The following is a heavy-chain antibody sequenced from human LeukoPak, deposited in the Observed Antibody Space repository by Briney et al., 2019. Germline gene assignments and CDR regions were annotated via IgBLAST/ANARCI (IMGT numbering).Heavy chain of an antibody. D-gene: IGHD2-15*01. CDR2: IIPLTGVV. J-gene: IGHJ4*02. V-gene: IGHV1-69*04. CDR3: ARGRPCSAGSCYAPDFDS. Sequence: ASVTVSCKTSADIFSSYAINWVRQAPGQGLEWMGRIIPLTGVVNYGQKLQTRVTISADKSTSTAYMEVSSLRFEDTAVYFCARGRPCSAGSCYAPDFDSWGQGTLVTVSS. CDR1: ADIFSSYA.